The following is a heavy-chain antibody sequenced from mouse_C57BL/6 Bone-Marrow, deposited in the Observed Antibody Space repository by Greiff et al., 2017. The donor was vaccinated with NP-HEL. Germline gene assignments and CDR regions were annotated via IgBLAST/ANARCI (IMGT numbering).Heavy chain of an antibody. D-gene: IGHD1-1*01. J-gene: IGHJ2*01. V-gene: IGHV10-1*01. CDR2: IRSKSNNYAT. Sequence: DVQLQESGGGLVQPKGSLKLSCAASGFSFNTYAMNWVRQAPGKGLEWVARIRSKSNNYATYYADSVKDRFTISRDDSESMLYLQMNNLKTEDTAMYYCVGVSYATYYFDYWGQGTTLTVSS. CDR3: VGVSYATYYFDY. CDR1: GFSFNTYA.